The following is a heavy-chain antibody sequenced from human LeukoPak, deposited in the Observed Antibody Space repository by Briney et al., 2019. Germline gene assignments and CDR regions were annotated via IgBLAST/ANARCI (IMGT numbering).Heavy chain of an antibody. CDR2: ISGSGGST. D-gene: IGHD3-3*01. CDR3: AKDAGYDLYYYYMDV. Sequence: GGSLRLSCAASGFTFSSYAMSWVRQAPGKGLEWVSAISGSGGSTYYAGSVKGRFTISRDNSKNTLYLQMNSLRAEDTAVYYCAKDAGYDLYYYYMDVWGKGTTVTVSS. CDR1: GFTFSSYA. J-gene: IGHJ6*03. V-gene: IGHV3-23*01.